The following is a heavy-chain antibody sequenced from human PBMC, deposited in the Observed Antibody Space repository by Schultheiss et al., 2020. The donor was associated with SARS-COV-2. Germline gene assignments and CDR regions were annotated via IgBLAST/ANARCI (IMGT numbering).Heavy chain of an antibody. CDR1: GGSFSGYH. D-gene: IGHD2-2*01. CDR3: ARGGKYQRMDV. Sequence: SQTPLTCAVYGGSFSGYHWSWIRQPPGKGLEWIGEINHSGSTNYNPSLKSRVTISVDTSKNQFSLKLSSVTAADTAVYYCARGGKYQRMDVWGKGTTVTVSS. V-gene: IGHV4-34*01. CDR2: INHSGST. J-gene: IGHJ6*04.